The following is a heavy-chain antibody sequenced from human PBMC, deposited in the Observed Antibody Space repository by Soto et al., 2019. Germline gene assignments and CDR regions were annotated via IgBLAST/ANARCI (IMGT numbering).Heavy chain of an antibody. CDR3: ARESGDWPLNWFDP. J-gene: IGHJ5*02. Sequence: GGSLRLSCAASGFNFSNHWMHWVRQRPGEGLVWVSRITSDGKSKAYAESVKGRFAISRDNAKSTLYLQINGLTAEDTAVYYCARESGDWPLNWFDPWGLGTLVTVSS. CDR2: ITSDGKSK. CDR1: GFNFSNHW. V-gene: IGHV3-74*01. D-gene: IGHD2-21*02.